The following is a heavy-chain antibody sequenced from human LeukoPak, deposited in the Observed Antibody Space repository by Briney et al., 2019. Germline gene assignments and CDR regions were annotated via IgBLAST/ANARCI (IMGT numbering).Heavy chain of an antibody. J-gene: IGHJ4*02. CDR1: GGSISSGDYY. CDR2: INHSGST. V-gene: IGHV4-39*07. Sequence: ASETLSLTCTVSGGSISSGDYYWSWIRQPPGKGLEWIGEINHSGSTNYNPSLKSRVTISVDTSKNQFSLKLSSVTAADTAVYYCARGPRDPSMVRGVRGRRSYYFDYWGQGTLVTVSS. D-gene: IGHD3-10*01. CDR3: ARGPRDPSMVRGVRGRRSYYFDY.